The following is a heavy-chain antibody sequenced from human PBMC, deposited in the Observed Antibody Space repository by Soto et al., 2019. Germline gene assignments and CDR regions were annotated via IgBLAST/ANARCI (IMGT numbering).Heavy chain of an antibody. Sequence: SETLSLTCTVSGGSISSSSYYWGWIRQPPGKGLEWIGSIYYSGSTYYNPSLKSRVTISVDTSKNQFSLKLSSVTAADTAVYYCARLHTGYICSGGSCYWFGGMDVWGQGTTVTVSS. CDR3: ARLHTGYICSGGSCYWFGGMDV. J-gene: IGHJ6*02. V-gene: IGHV4-39*01. CDR2: IYYSGST. CDR1: GGSISSSSYY. D-gene: IGHD2-15*01.